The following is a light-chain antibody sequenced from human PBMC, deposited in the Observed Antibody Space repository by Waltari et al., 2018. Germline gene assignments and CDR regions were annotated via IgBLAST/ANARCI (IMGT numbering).Light chain of an antibody. V-gene: IGLV2-14*01. CDR3: SSYTTSSAPGV. Sequence: QSALTQPASVSGSPGQSITISCSGTDSDVGAYDFVSWYQQHPGKSPHLIISEVSKRPSGMSNRFSASKSGNTASLTISGLQAEDEADYYCSSYTTSSAPGVFGTGTRVTVL. J-gene: IGLJ1*01. CDR1: DSDVGAYDF. CDR2: EVS.